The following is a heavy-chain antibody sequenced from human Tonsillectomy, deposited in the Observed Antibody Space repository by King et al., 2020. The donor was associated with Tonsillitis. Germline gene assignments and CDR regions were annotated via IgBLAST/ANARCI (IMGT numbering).Heavy chain of an antibody. Sequence: QLQESGPGLVKPSETLSLTCNVSGGSISTTNYFWGWIRQPPGKGLEWIGSIHYIGSNYYSPSLKSRVTTSLDTSKNQFSLKVTSVTAADTAVYYCARYFQDNNGWYGFIEYWGQGTLVTVSS. V-gene: IGHV4-39*07. J-gene: IGHJ4*02. D-gene: IGHD6-19*01. CDR1: GGSISTTNYF. CDR3: ARYFQDNNGWYGFIEY. CDR2: IHYIGSN.